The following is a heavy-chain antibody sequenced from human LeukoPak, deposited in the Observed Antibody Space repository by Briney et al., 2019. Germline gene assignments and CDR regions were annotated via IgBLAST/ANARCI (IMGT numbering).Heavy chain of an antibody. D-gene: IGHD3-22*01. CDR2: ISYDGSNK. J-gene: IGHJ4*02. Sequence: AGGSLRLSCAASGFTFSSYAMHWVRQAPGKGLEWVAVISYDGSNKYYADSVKGRFTISRDNSKNTLYLQMNSLRAEDTAVYYCATAGDSGGSYYFDYWGQGTLVTVSS. CDR1: GFTFSSYA. CDR3: ATAGDSGGSYYFDY. V-gene: IGHV3-30*04.